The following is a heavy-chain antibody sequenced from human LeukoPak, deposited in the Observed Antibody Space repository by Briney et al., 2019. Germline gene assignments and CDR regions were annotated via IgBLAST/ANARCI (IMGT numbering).Heavy chain of an antibody. J-gene: IGHJ4*02. D-gene: IGHD3-10*01. Sequence: SETLSLTCAVYGGSFSGYYWSWIRQPPGKGLEWIGEINHSGSTNYNPSLKSRATISVDTSKNQFSLKLSSVTAADTAVYYCARASSRGSGSTPYFDYWGQGTLVTVSS. V-gene: IGHV4-34*01. CDR1: GGSFSGYY. CDR2: INHSGST. CDR3: ARASSRGSGSTPYFDY.